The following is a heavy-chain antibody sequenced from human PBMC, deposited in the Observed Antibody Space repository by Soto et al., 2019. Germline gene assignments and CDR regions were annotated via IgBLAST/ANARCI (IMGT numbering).Heavy chain of an antibody. CDR2: IYYSGST. CDR1: GGSISSSSYY. Sequence: SETLSLTCTVSGGSISSSSYYWGWIRQPPGKGLEWIGSIYYSGSTYYNPSLKSRVTISVDTSKNQFSLKLSSVTAADTAVYYCARPPDSSSWAFDYWGQGTLVTVSS. CDR3: ARPPDSSSWAFDY. D-gene: IGHD6-13*01. V-gene: IGHV4-39*01. J-gene: IGHJ4*02.